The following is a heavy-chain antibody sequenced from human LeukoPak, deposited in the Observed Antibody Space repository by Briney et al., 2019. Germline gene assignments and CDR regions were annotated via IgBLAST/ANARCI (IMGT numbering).Heavy chain of an antibody. Sequence: GGSLRLSCAASGFTSRNYGMHWVRQAPGKGLEWVATISYDGRSTYFPDSVKGRFTISRDNSKNTLYLQMNSLRAEDTAVYYCAKGTEYSSASGFDCWGQGTLVTVSS. D-gene: IGHD6-6*01. CDR1: GFTSRNYG. J-gene: IGHJ4*02. V-gene: IGHV3-30*18. CDR2: ISYDGRST. CDR3: AKGTEYSSASGFDC.